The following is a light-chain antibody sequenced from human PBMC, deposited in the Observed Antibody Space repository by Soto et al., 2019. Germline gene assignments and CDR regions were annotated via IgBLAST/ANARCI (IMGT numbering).Light chain of an antibody. CDR2: GAS. V-gene: IGKV4-1*01. CDR3: QQYYSTPLT. J-gene: IGKJ4*01. CDR1: QSVLYSSNNKNY. Sequence: DIVMTQSPASLAVSLGERATINCKSSQSVLYSSNNKNYLAWYQQKPGQPPKLLIYGASTRESGVPDRFSGSGSGTDFTLTISSLQAEDVAVYYCQQYYSTPLTFGGGTKVDIK.